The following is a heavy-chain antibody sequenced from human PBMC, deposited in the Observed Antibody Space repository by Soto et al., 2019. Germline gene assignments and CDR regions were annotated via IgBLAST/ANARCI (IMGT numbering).Heavy chain of an antibody. CDR2: SSNSGTYT. V-gene: IGHV3-11*06. Sequence: QVQLVESGGGLVKPGGSLRLSCAASGFKVSDYYMSWIRQARGKGLEWLSYSSNSGTYTRYADSVKGRFSISRDNAKNSLFLQINSLRGEDSATYYCARSGDNYNVLDYWGQGTPVTVSS. D-gene: IGHD3-10*02. CDR3: ARSGDNYNVLDY. CDR1: GFKVSDYY. J-gene: IGHJ4*02.